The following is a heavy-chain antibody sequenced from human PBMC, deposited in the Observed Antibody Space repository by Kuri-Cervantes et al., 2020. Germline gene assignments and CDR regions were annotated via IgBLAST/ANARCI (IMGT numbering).Heavy chain of an antibody. CDR3: ARGPHYGDYVVFNAFNI. CDR2: IVVGSGNT. Sequence: SVKVSCKASGFTFTSSAVQWVRQARGQRLEWIGWIVVGSGNTNYAQKFQERVTITRDMSTSTAYMELSSLRSEDTAVYYCARGPHYGDYVVFNAFNIWGQGTMVTVSS. J-gene: IGHJ3*02. CDR1: GFTFTSSA. D-gene: IGHD4-17*01. V-gene: IGHV1-58*01.